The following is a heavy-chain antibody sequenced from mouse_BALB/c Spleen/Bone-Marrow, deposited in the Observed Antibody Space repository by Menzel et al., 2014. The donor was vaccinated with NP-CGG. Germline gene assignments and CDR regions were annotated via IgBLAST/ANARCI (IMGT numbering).Heavy chain of an antibody. CDR1: GYAFTNYL. CDR2: INPGSGGT. Sequence: QVQLQQSGAELVRPGTSVKVSCKAFGYAFTNYLIEWVKQRPGQGLEWIGVINPGSGGTNYNEKFKGKATLTADKSSSTAYMQLSSLTSDDSAVYFCAREKGKDAMDYWGQGTSVTVSS. J-gene: IGHJ4*01. CDR3: AREKGKDAMDY. V-gene: IGHV1-54*01. D-gene: IGHD2-1*01.